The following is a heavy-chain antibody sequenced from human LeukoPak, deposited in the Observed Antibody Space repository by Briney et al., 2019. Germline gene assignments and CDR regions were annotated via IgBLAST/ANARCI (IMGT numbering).Heavy chain of an antibody. J-gene: IGHJ4*02. CDR2: ISAYNGNT. Sequence: ASVRVSCKASGYTFTSYGISWVRQAPGQGLEWMGWISAYNGNTNYAQRLQGRVTMTTDRSTSTAHMEVRSLRSDDTAVYYCARVLGFRPDTLKGSHYWGQGTLVTVSS. CDR3: ARVLGFRPDTLKGSHY. V-gene: IGHV1-18*01. CDR1: GYTFTSYG.